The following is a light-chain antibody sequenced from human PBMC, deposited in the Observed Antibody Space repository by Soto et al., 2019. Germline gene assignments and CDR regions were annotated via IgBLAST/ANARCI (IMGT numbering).Light chain of an antibody. CDR1: QTVNNNY. Sequence: ELVLTQSPGTLSLSPGERATLSCRASQTVNNNYLAWYQQIPGQAPRLLISGASGRATGTPDRFSGSASGTDFTLTLSSLEPEDFAVYYCQQYGSSPLTFGGGTKVEIK. CDR2: GAS. J-gene: IGKJ4*01. V-gene: IGKV3-20*01. CDR3: QQYGSSPLT.